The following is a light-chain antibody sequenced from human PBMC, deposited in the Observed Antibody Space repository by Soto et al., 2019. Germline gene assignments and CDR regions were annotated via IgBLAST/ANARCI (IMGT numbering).Light chain of an antibody. Sequence: QSVLTQPPSVSEAPRQRVTISCSGSSSNIGNNAVNWYQQLTGKAHKLLLYYDDLLPSGVSDRFSGSKSGSSASLAISGLQSEDEADYYCAAWDDNLNGPVFGGGTKLTVL. CDR3: AAWDDNLNGPV. CDR2: YDD. V-gene: IGLV1-36*01. J-gene: IGLJ2*01. CDR1: SSNIGNNA.